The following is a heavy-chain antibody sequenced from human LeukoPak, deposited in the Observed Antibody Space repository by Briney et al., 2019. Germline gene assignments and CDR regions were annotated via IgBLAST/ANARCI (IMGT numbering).Heavy chain of an antibody. D-gene: IGHD2/OR15-2a*01. CDR2: LYTSGST. Sequence: SETLSLTCAVSGGSISSGGYSWSWIRQPAGKGLQWIGRLYTSGSTDYNPSLKSRVTMSVDTSKNQFSLRLSSVTAADTAVYYCAGTRNFPDAFDIWGRGTMVTVSS. CDR1: GGSISSGGYS. V-gene: IGHV4-61*02. J-gene: IGHJ3*02. CDR3: AGTRNFPDAFDI.